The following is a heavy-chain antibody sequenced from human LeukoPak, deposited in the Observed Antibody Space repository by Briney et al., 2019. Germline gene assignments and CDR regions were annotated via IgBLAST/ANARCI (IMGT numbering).Heavy chain of an antibody. Sequence: PSETLSLTCAVYGGSFSGYYWSWIRQPPGKGLEWNGEINHSGSTNYNPSLKSRVTISVDTSKNQFSLKLSSVTAADTAMYYCARGGGSSWYNYYGMDVWGKGTTVTVSS. CDR1: GGSFSGYY. CDR2: INHSGST. V-gene: IGHV4-34*01. D-gene: IGHD6-13*01. CDR3: ARGGGSSWYNYYGMDV. J-gene: IGHJ6*04.